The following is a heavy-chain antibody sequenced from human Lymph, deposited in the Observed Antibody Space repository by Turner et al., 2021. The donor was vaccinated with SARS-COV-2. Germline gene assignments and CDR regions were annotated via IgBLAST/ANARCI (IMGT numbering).Heavy chain of an antibody. CDR3: ARDIPTTADYFDY. D-gene: IGHD4-17*01. J-gene: IGHJ4*02. V-gene: IGHV3-21*01. Sequence: EVQLVESGGGLVKPGGSLRLSCAASGFTFSTYSMNWVRQVTGKGLESISCISRNNSYIYYADSVKGRFNIYREDAKNSLYLKMNSLRAEDTAEYYCARDIPTTADYFDYWGQGTLVTVSS. CDR2: ISRNNSYI. CDR1: GFTFSTYS.